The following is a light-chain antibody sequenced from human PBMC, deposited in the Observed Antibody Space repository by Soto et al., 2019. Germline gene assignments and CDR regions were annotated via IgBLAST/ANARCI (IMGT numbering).Light chain of an antibody. CDR1: QSLLHSNGYNY. CDR3: MQALQTPTT. Sequence: DIVMTQSPLSLPVTPGEPASISCRSSQSLLHSNGYNYLDWYLQKPGQSPQLLIYLGANRASGVPDRFSGSGSGTDSTLKISRVEAEDVGVYYCMQALQTPTTFGPGTKVDIK. V-gene: IGKV2-28*01. J-gene: IGKJ3*01. CDR2: LGA.